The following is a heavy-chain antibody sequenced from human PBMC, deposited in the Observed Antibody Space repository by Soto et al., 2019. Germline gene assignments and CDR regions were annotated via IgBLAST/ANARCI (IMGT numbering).Heavy chain of an antibody. V-gene: IGHV3-23*01. CDR3: VKDKEPDGAWDFDY. CDR2: INGGNGPT. CDR1: GFSFSHYT. Sequence: GGSLTLSCAASGFSFSHYTMSWVRQLPGKGLEWVSGINGGNGPTYYADSVKGRFTISRDNSQNTLYLQMNSLRVGDMAIYYCVKDKEPDGAWDFDYWGQGNLVTVSS. J-gene: IGHJ4*02. D-gene: IGHD4-17*01.